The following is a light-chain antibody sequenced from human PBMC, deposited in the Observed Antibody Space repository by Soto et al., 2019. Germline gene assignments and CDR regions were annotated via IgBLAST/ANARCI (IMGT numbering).Light chain of an antibody. CDR3: CSYTTSNTRQIV. CDR1: CSDVGGYNY. J-gene: IGLJ1*01. Sequence: QSVLTQPASVSGSPGQSITISCTGTCSDVGGYNYVSWYQQQPGKAPKFMIYDVSNRPSGASNRFSGSKSGSTASLTISGLQAEDEADYYCCSYTTSNTRQIVFGTGTKVTVL. CDR2: DVS. V-gene: IGLV2-14*01.